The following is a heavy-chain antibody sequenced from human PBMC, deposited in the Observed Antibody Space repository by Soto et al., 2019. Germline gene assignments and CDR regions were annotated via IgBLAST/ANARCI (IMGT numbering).Heavy chain of an antibody. CDR2: INPSGGST. V-gene: IGHV1-46*01. CDR1: GYTFTSYY. D-gene: IGHD3-10*01. J-gene: IGHJ6*02. CDR3: ARDLCCAGPMVVLYYYYGRDV. Sequence: ASVKVSCKASGYTFTSYYMHWVRQAPGQGLEWMGIINPSGGSTSYAQKFQGRVTMTRDTSTSTVYMELSSLRSEDTAVYYCARDLCCAGPMVVLYYYYGRDVWGQGTTGTVS.